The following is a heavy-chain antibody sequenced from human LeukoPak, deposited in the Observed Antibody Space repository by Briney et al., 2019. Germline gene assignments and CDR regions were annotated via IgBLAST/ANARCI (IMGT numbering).Heavy chain of an antibody. CDR2: ISYDGSNK. J-gene: IGHJ3*02. V-gene: IGHV3-30-3*01. D-gene: IGHD6-13*01. CDR3: ARDSSAFDI. CDR1: GFTFSSYA. Sequence: PGGSLRPSCAASGFTFSSYAMHWVRQAPGKGLEWVAVISYDGSNKYYADSVKGRFTISRDNSKNTLYLQMNSLRAEDTAVYYCARDSSAFDIWGQGTMVTVSS.